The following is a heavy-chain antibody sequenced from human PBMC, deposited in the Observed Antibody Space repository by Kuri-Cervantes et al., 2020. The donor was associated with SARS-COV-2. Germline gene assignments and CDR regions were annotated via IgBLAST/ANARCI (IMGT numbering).Heavy chain of an antibody. J-gene: IGHJ4*02. CDR1: GFTFSSYS. CDR3: ARGPGTTGLIDY. CDR2: ISSSSSYI. Sequence: GGSLRPSCAAPGFTFSSYSMNWVRQAPGKGLEWVSSISSSSSYIYYADSVKGRFTISRDNSKNTLYLQMNSLRAEDTAVYYCARGPGTTGLIDYWGQGTLVTVSS. V-gene: IGHV3-21*01. D-gene: IGHD4-11*01.